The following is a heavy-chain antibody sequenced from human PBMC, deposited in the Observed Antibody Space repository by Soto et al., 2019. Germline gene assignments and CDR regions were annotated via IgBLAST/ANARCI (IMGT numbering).Heavy chain of an antibody. D-gene: IGHD3-9*01. CDR3: ARDTYYDILTGYYFGNYYFDY. CDR1: GYTFTSYG. Sequence: ASVTVSCKASGYTFTSYGISWVRQAPGQGLEWMGWISAYNGNTNYAQKLQGRVTMTTDTSTSTAYMELRSLRSDDTAVYYCARDTYYDILTGYYFGNYYFDYWGQGTLVTVSS. CDR2: ISAYNGNT. J-gene: IGHJ4*02. V-gene: IGHV1-18*01.